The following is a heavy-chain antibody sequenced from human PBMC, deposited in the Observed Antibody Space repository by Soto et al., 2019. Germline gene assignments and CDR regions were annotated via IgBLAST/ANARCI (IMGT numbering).Heavy chain of an antibody. Sequence: ASETLSLTCAVYGGSFSGYYWSWIRQPPGKGLEWIGEINHSGSTNYNPSLKSRVTISVDTSKNQFSLKLSSVTAADTAVYYCAREGVNRGYYYYYGMDVWGQGTTVTVSS. CDR3: AREGVNRGYYYYYGMDV. J-gene: IGHJ6*02. CDR1: GGSFSGYY. V-gene: IGHV4-34*01. CDR2: INHSGST. D-gene: IGHD2-8*01.